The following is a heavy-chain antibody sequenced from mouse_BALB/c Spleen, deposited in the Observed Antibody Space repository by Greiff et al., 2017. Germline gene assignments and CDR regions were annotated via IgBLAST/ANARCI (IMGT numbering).Heavy chain of an antibody. CDR2: IWAGGST. CDR3: ARPYDYDVLGFAY. J-gene: IGHJ3*01. CDR1: GFSLTSYG. V-gene: IGHV2-9*02. Sequence: QVHVKQSGPGLVAPSQSLSITCTVSGFSLTSYGVHWVRQPPGKGLEWLGVIWAGGSTNYNSALMSRLSISKDNSKSQVFLKMNSLQTDDTAMYYCARPYDYDVLGFAYWGQGTLVTVSA. D-gene: IGHD2-4*01.